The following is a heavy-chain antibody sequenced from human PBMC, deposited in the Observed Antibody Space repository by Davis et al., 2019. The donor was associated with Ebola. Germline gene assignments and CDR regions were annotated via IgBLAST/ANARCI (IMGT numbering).Heavy chain of an antibody. J-gene: IGHJ5*02. CDR3: ARQHRVTRPLDL. CDR2: IYYTGST. Sequence: MPGGSLRLSCAASGFTFSSYWMSWIRQPPGKGLEWLGSIYYTGSTYYNPSLKSRVAMSVDTSKNQFSLSLSSLTAADTAIYYCARQHRVTRPLDLWGQGTLVTVSS. D-gene: IGHD4-11*01. V-gene: IGHV4-59*04. CDR1: GFTFSSYW.